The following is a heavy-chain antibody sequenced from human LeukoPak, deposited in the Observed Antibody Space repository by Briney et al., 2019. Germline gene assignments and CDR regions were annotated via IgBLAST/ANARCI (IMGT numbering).Heavy chain of an antibody. CDR2: IIPIFGTA. Sequence: SVKVSCKASGGTFSSYAISWVRQAPGQGLEWMGGIIPIFGTANYAQKFQGRVTITADESTSTAYMELRSLRSDDTAVYYCARDKTGGMDVWGKGTTVTVSS. CDR1: GGTFSSYA. V-gene: IGHV1-69*13. CDR3: ARDKTGGMDV. J-gene: IGHJ6*04.